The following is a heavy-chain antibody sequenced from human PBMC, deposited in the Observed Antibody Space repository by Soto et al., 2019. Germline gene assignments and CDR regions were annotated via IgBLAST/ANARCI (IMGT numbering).Heavy chain of an antibody. V-gene: IGHV4-31*03. CDR3: VRGVLS. D-gene: IGHD3-10*01. Sequence: QVQLQESGPGLVKASQTLSLTCNVSGGSISSGGYYWTWIRQHPGKGLEWIGNIHHSGGTFYNPSLQSRVSISVDTSKNQFSLKLSSVTAADTAVYFCVRGVLSWGQGTLVTVSS. CDR1: GGSISSGGYY. CDR2: IHHSGGT. J-gene: IGHJ1*01.